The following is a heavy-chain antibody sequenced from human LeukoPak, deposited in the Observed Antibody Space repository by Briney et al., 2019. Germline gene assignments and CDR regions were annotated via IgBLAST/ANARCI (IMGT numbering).Heavy chain of an antibody. J-gene: IGHJ5*02. D-gene: IGHD6-13*01. V-gene: IGHV3-7*01. CDR3: ARATAVGLNCFDP. CDR2: IKQDGSEK. Sequence: GGSLRLSCAASGFSFSNYWMSWVRQAPGKGLEWVANIKQDGSEKYYVDSVKDRFTISRDNAKNSLYLQMDTLRAEDTAVYYCARATAVGLNCFDPWGQGTLVTVSS. CDR1: GFSFSNYW.